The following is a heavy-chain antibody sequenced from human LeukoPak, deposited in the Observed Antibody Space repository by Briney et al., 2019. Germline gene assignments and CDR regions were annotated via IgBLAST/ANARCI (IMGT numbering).Heavy chain of an antibody. CDR2: IKPDGSEK. D-gene: IGHD6-19*01. Sequence: GGSLRLSCAASGFTFRNSAMHWVRQAPGKGLEWVAHIKPDGSEKNYVDSVKGRFTLFRDDAKNSVYLQMNSLRVEDTAVYYCARDSGSGGPWGQGTPVTVSS. J-gene: IGHJ5*02. CDR3: ARDSGSGGP. CDR1: GFTFRNSA. V-gene: IGHV3-7*01.